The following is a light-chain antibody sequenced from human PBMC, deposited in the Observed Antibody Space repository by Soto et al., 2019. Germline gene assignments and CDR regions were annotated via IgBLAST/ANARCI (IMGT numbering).Light chain of an antibody. CDR2: EDN. V-gene: IGLV1-51*02. Sequence: QSVLTQPPSVSAAPGQKVTISCSGSSSNIANFYVSWYQQLPGTAPKLLIYEDNKRPSGIPDRFSGSKSGTSATLGITGLQTGDEADYYCGAWDGSLRVWVFGGGTKVTV. CDR1: SSNIANFY. J-gene: IGLJ3*02. CDR3: GAWDGSLRVWV.